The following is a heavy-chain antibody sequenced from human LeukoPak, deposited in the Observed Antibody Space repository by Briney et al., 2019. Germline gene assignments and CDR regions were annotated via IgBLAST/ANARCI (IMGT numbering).Heavy chain of an antibody. D-gene: IGHD1-26*01. CDR2: ISSSSSYI. J-gene: IGHJ4*02. V-gene: IGHV3-21*01. CDR3: TAERGSYYVF. CDR1: GFTFSRYG. Sequence: GGSLRLSCAASGFTFSRYGMSWVRQAPGKGLEWVSSISSSSSYIYYADSVKGRFTISRDNAKNSLYLQMNSLRAEDTAVYYCTAERGSYYVFWGQGTLVTVSS.